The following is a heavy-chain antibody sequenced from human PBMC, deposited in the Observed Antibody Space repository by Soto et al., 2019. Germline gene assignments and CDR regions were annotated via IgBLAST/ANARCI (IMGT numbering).Heavy chain of an antibody. CDR1: GGSISSGDYY. D-gene: IGHD3-22*01. CDR3: ARGSYYYDSSGYGNWFDP. J-gene: IGHJ5*02. CDR2: IYYSGST. Sequence: TLSLTCTVSGGSISSGDYYWSWIRQPPGKGLEWIGYIYYSGSTYYNPSLKSRVTISVDTSKNQFSLKLSSVTAADTAVYYCARGSYYYDSSGYGNWFDPWGQGTLVTVSS. V-gene: IGHV4-30-4*01.